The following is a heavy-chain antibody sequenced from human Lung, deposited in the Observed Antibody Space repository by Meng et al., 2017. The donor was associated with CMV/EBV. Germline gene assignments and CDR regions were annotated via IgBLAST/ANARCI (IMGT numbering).Heavy chain of an antibody. Sequence: AAVXVSCKTSGYNFRDIGVDWVRRAPGQGLEWLGWISTHNDGGETAQKLLGRVTLKTDAPTSTGHLEMRTLTCDDAAIYLCARRRGVCSNRNVFGKCYLDSXGQGXLVTVSS. CDR1: GYNFRDIG. CDR2: ISTHNDGG. CDR3: ARRRGVCSNRNVFGKCYLDS. J-gene: IGHJ4*02. D-gene: IGHD1-14*01. V-gene: IGHV1-18*01.